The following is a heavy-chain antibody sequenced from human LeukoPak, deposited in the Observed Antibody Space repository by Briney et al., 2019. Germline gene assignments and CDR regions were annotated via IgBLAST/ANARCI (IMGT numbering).Heavy chain of an antibody. Sequence: GGSLRLSCAASGFTSSSYWMHWVRQAPGKGLEWVSAISGSGGSTYYADSVKGRFTISRDNSKNTLYLQMNSLRAEDTAVYYCAKGSRTMYYYDSSGYFGHDAFDIWGQGTMVTVSS. J-gene: IGHJ3*02. CDR2: ISGSGGST. CDR1: GFTSSSYW. CDR3: AKGSRTMYYYDSSGYFGHDAFDI. V-gene: IGHV3-23*01. D-gene: IGHD3-22*01.